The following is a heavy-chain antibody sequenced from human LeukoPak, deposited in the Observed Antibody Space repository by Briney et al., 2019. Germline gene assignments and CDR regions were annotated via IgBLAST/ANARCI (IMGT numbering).Heavy chain of an antibody. CDR3: ARSCYGSGSYPAWDFDY. V-gene: IGHV3-7*01. CDR2: IKQDGSEK. CDR1: GFTFSSYW. Sequence: PGGSLRLSCAASGFTFSSYWMSWVRQAPGKGLEWVANIKQDGSEKYYVDSVKGRFTISRDNAKNSLYLQMNSLRAEDTAVYYCARSCYGSGSYPAWDFDYWGQGTLVTVSS. J-gene: IGHJ4*02. D-gene: IGHD3-10*01.